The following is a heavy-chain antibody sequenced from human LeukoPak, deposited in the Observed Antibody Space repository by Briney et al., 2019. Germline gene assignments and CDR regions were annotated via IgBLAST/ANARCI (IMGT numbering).Heavy chain of an antibody. CDR1: GFTFSSYW. J-gene: IGHJ6*03. Sequence: HPGGSLRLPCAASGFTFSSYWMSWVRQAPGKGLVWVANIKQDGSEKYYVDSGIGRLTISRDNAKFSLYLQINSLKAEDTGVYYCARWLHRYYYHYMVVWGKGTTVAVCS. D-gene: IGHD5-24*01. CDR3: ARWLHRYYYHYMVV. CDR2: IKQDGSEK. V-gene: IGHV3-7*01.